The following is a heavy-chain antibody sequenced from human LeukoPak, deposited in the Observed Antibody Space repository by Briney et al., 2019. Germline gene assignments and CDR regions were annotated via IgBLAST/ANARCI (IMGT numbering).Heavy chain of an antibody. Sequence: PGGSLRLPCAASVLTFSSYGMQWVPQAPGKGLEWVAVMRYDGSNKYYAASVKQRFTITRDNSKNTLYLQMKSLRAEDTAVYYCAKDAARTTSGAPGYWGQGTLVTVSS. CDR1: VLTFSSYG. J-gene: IGHJ4*02. CDR2: MRYDGSNK. D-gene: IGHD1-1*01. CDR3: AKDAARTTSGAPGY. V-gene: IGHV3-30*02.